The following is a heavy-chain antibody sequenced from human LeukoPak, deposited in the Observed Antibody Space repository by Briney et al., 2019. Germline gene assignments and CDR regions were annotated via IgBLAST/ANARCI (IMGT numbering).Heavy chain of an antibody. J-gene: IGHJ4*02. CDR2: IYHSGTT. CDR3: ASLRSSHSHWN. V-gene: IGHV4-4*02. Sequence: SETLSLTCAVSGASISNTDWWSWVRQPPGKGLEWIGEIYHSGTTNYNPSLKSRVTISVDTSKNQFSLKLSSVTAADTAVYYCASLRSSHSHWNWGQGTLVTVSS. D-gene: IGHD6-13*01. CDR1: GASISNTDW.